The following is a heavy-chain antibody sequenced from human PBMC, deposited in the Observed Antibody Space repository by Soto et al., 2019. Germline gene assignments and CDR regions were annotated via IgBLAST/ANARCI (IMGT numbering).Heavy chain of an antibody. J-gene: IGHJ4*02. Sequence: GGSLRLSCAASGFTVSSNYMSWVRQAPGKGLEWVSVIYSGGSTYYADSVKGRFTISRDNSKNTLYLQMNSLRAEDTAVYYCARGNYDILTGYYTYWGQGTLVTVSS. CDR1: GFTVSSNY. CDR3: ARGNYDILTGYYTY. D-gene: IGHD3-9*01. V-gene: IGHV3-66*01. CDR2: IYSGGST.